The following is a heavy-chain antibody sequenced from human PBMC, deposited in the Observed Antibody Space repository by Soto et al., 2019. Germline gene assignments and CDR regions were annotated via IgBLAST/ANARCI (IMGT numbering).Heavy chain of an antibody. CDR2: FDPEDGET. J-gene: IGHJ5*02. Sequence: ASVKVSCKVSGYTLTELSMHWVRQAPGKGLEWMGGFDPEDGETIYAQKLQGRVTMTTDTSTSPAYMELRSLRSYDTAVYYCARDRVAARPWWFDPWGQGTLVTVSS. CDR1: GYTLTELS. CDR3: ARDRVAARPWWFDP. D-gene: IGHD6-6*01. V-gene: IGHV1-24*01.